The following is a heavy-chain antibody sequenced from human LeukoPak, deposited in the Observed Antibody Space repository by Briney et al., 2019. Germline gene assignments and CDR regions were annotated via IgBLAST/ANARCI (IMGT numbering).Heavy chain of an antibody. CDR2: MNPNSGNT. V-gene: IGHV1-8*01. J-gene: IGHJ6*02. Sequence: GASVKVSCKAPGYTFTSYDINWVRQATGQGLEWMGWMNPNSGNTGYAQKFQGRVTMTRNTSISTAYMELSSLRSEDTAVYYCARKEPGLRYYDWLPYYYYYGMDVWGQGTTVTVSS. CDR1: GYTFTSYD. D-gene: IGHD3-9*01. CDR3: ARKEPGLRYYDWLPYYYYYGMDV.